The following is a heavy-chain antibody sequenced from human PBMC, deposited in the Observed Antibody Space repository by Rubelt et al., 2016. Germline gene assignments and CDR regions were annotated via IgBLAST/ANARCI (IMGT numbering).Heavy chain of an antibody. CDR3: ARRGQQQLVQGWFDP. CDR2: IYHSGST. CDR1: GGSISSYY. V-gene: IGHV4-59*12. Sequence: QVQLQESGPGLVKPSETLSLTCTVSGGSISSYYWSWIRQPPGKGLAWIGEIYHSGSTNYNPSLKSRVTISVDTSKNQFSLKLSSVTAAETAVYYCARRGQQQLVQGWFDPWGQGTLVTVSS. J-gene: IGHJ5*02. D-gene: IGHD6-13*01.